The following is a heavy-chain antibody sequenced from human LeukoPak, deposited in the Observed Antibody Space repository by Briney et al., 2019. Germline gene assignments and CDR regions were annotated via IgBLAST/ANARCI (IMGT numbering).Heavy chain of an antibody. J-gene: IGHJ6*02. V-gene: IGHV3-21*01. CDR3: ARDLLCSSTSCYLYYYYYGMDV. Sequence: PGGSLRLSCAASGFTFSSYNMSWVRQAPGKGLEWVSSISNSGSYIYYADSVKGRFTISRDNAKNSLYLQMNSLRAEDTAVYYCARDLLCSSTSCYLYYYYYGMDVWGQGTTVTVSS. CDR1: GFTFSSYN. D-gene: IGHD2-2*01. CDR2: ISNSGSYI.